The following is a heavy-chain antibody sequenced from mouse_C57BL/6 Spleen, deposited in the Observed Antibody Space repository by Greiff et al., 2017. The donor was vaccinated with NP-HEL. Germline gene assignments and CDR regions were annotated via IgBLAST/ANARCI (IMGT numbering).Heavy chain of an antibody. CDR2: IDPETGGT. V-gene: IGHV1-15*01. Sequence: VQLQESGAELVRPGASVTLSCKASGYTFTDYEMHWVKQTPVHGLEWIGAIDPETGGTAYNQKFKGKAILTADKSSSTAYMELRSLTSEDSAVYYCTRKTVHYFDYWGQGTTLTVSS. J-gene: IGHJ2*01. CDR3: TRKTVHYFDY. D-gene: IGHD4-1*01. CDR1: GYTFTDYE.